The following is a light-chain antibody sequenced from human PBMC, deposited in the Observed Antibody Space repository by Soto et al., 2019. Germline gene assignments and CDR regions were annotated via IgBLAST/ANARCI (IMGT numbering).Light chain of an antibody. J-gene: IGKJ2*01. V-gene: IGKV4-1*01. Sequence: DIVMAQSPDSLAVSLGERATINCKSSQSVLSSSNNKNYLAWYQQRPGQPPNLLIYWASAREAGVPDRFSGSGSGTDFTLTISDLQAEDVAVYYCQQYYNSPYTFGQGTKLEIK. CDR2: WAS. CDR3: QQYYNSPYT. CDR1: QSVLSSSNNKNY.